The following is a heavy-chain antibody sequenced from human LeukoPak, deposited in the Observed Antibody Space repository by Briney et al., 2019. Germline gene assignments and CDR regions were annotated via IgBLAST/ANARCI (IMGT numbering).Heavy chain of an antibody. CDR3: ARDPGYCSGGSCYWYYFDY. CDR2: INPNSGGT. Sequence: ASVKVSCKASGYTFTSYYMHWVRQAPGQGLEWMGWINPNSGGTNYAQKFQGWVTMTRDTSISTAYMELSRLRSDDTAVYYCARDPGYCSGGSCYWYYFDYWGQGTLVTVSS. CDR1: GYTFTSYY. J-gene: IGHJ4*02. D-gene: IGHD2-15*01. V-gene: IGHV1-2*04.